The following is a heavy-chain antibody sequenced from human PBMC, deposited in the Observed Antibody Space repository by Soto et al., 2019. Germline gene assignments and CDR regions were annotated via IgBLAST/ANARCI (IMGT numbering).Heavy chain of an antibody. V-gene: IGHV1-8*01. CDR1: GYTFTSYD. CDR3: ARGQSVTIFGVVIITYFDY. J-gene: IGHJ4*02. Sequence: ASVKVFCKASGYTFTSYDINWVRQATGQGLEWMGWMNPNSGNTGYAQKFQGRVTMTRNTSISTAYMELSSLRSEDTAVYYCARGQSVTIFGVVIITYFDYWGQGTLVTVSS. CDR2: MNPNSGNT. D-gene: IGHD3-3*01.